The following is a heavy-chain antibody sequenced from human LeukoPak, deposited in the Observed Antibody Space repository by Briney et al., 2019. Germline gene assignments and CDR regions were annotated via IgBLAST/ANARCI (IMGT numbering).Heavy chain of an antibody. CDR1: GFTFRNSW. CDR3: ARDGGLHTNFDY. CDR2: TKPDGTAE. V-gene: IGHV3-7*01. Sequence: PGGSLRLSCAASGFTFRNSWMGWVRQAPGKGLEWVANTKPDGTAEYYADSVRGRFTTSRDNANNFLYLQMNSLRGEDTAVYYCARDGGLHTNFDYWGQGTLVTVSS. J-gene: IGHJ4*02. D-gene: IGHD2-15*01.